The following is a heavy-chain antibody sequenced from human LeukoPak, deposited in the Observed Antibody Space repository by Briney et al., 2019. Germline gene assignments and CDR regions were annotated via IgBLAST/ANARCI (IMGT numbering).Heavy chain of an antibody. V-gene: IGHV1-69*05. CDR3: ARDRFYYGSGSYYHFDY. J-gene: IGHJ4*02. CDR1: GGTFSSYA. Sequence: SVKVSCKASGGTFSSYAISWVRQAPGQGLEWMGGIIPIFGTANYAQKLQGRVTMTTDTSTSTAYMELRSLRSDDTAVYYCARDRFYYGSGSYYHFDYWGQGTLVTVSS. CDR2: IIPIFGTA. D-gene: IGHD3-10*01.